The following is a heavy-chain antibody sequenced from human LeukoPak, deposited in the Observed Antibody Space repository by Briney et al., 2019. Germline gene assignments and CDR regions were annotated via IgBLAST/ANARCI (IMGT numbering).Heavy chain of an antibody. D-gene: IGHD5-24*01. CDR3: ARGGQRWLQLTYNWFDP. J-gene: IGHJ5*02. CDR1: GGTFSSFA. Sequence: SVKVSCKASGGTFSSFAISWVRQAPGQGLEWMGGIIPIFGTANYAQKFQGRVTITADESTSTAYMELSSLRSEDTAVYYCARGGQRWLQLTYNWFDPWGQGTLVTVSS. V-gene: IGHV1-69*13. CDR2: IIPIFGTA.